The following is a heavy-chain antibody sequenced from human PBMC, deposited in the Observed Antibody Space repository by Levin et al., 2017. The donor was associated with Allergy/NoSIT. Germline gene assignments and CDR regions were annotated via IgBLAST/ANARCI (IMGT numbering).Heavy chain of an antibody. CDR1: GFTFSSYA. J-gene: IGHJ4*02. Sequence: GGSLRLSCAASGFTFSSYAMSWVRQAPGKGLEWVSAISGSGGSTYYADSVKGRFTISRDNTKNTLYLQMNSLRAEDTAVYYCAKRKSIVQYYFDYWGQGTLVTVSS. D-gene: IGHD2/OR15-2a*01. CDR2: ISGSGGST. V-gene: IGHV3-23*01. CDR3: AKRKSIVQYYFDY.